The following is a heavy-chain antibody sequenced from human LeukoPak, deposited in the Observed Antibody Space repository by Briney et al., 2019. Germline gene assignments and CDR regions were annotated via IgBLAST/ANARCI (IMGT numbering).Heavy chain of an antibody. D-gene: IGHD6-13*01. Sequence: SVKVSCKASGGTFSSYAISWVRQAPGQGLEWMGGIIPIFGTANCAQKFQGRVTITADESTSTAYMELSSLRSEDTAVYYCARDAGHSSSWYDYYYYYMDVWGKGTTVTVSS. J-gene: IGHJ6*03. V-gene: IGHV1-69*13. CDR1: GGTFSSYA. CDR2: IIPIFGTA. CDR3: ARDAGHSSSWYDYYYYYMDV.